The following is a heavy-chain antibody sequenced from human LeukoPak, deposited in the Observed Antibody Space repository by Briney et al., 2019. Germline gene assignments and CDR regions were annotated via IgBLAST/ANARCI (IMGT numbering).Heavy chain of an antibody. D-gene: IGHD6-19*01. V-gene: IGHV3-64*02. J-gene: IGHJ4*02. CDR1: GFTFITYA. CDR2: ISNNGEDT. Sequence: GGSLRLPCAASGFTFITYAFHWVRQAPGKGLEYVSAISNNGEDTYYADSVKGRFTISRDNSKNTLYLQMGSPRAEDMAVYYCVRGGGVVAGTYDYWGQGTLVTVSS. CDR3: VRGGGVVAGTYDY.